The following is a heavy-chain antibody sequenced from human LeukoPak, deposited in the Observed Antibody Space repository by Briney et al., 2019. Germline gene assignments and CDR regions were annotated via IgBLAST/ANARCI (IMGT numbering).Heavy chain of an antibody. CDR3: ASRAFGGVISS. V-gene: IGHV3-21*01. Sequence: GGSLRLSCTASGFTFSSYSMNWVRQAPGKGLEWVSSISSSSSYIYYADSVKGRFTISRDNAKNSLYLQMNSLRAEDTAVYYCASRAFGGVISSWGQGTLVTVSS. CDR1: GFTFSSYS. CDR2: ISSSSSYI. J-gene: IGHJ5*02. D-gene: IGHD3-16*01.